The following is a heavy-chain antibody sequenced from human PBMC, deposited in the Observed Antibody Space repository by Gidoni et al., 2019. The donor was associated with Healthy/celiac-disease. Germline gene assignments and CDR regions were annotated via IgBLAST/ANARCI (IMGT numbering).Heavy chain of an antibody. V-gene: IGHV4-34*01. CDR2: INHSGST. Sequence: QVQLQQWGAGLLKPSETLSLTCAVYGGSFSGYSWSWIRQPPGKGLEWIGEINHSGSTNYNPSLKSRVTISVDTSKNQFSLKLSSVTAADTAVYYCARGYQKSVGSYYYYYGMDVWGQGTTVTVSS. J-gene: IGHJ6*02. CDR1: GGSFSGYS. CDR3: ARGYQKSVGSYYYYYGMDV. D-gene: IGHD2-2*01.